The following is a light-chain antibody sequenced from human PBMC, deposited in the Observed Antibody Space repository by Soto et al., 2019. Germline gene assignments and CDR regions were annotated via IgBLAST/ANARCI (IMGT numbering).Light chain of an antibody. CDR2: DAS. Sequence: EIVLTQSPATLCLSPGERATRSCSASQSVSSYLAWYQQKPGQAPRLLIYDASNRATGVPARFSGSGSGTEFTLTISSLQSEDFAVYYCQQYNNWPPITFGQGTKVDIK. CDR1: QSVSSY. CDR3: QQYNNWPPIT. J-gene: IGKJ1*01. V-gene: IGKV3-11*01.